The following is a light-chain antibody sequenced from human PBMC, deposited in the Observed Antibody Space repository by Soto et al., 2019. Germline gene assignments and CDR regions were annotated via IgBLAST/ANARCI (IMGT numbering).Light chain of an antibody. CDR3: QHYGQT. V-gene: IGKV3-15*01. CDR2: GIS. J-gene: IGKJ1*01. Sequence: PGETVTLSCRASQRIGRNYLAWYQQQPGRAPRLLIYGISTRATGIPARFSGSGSGTDFTLTIGSLQSEDLGVYYCQHYGQTFGPGTKVDIK. CDR1: QRIGRN.